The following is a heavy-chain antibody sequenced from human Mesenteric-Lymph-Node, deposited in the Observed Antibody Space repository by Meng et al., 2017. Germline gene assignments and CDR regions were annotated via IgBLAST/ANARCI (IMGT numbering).Heavy chain of an antibody. CDR2: IYYSGST. V-gene: IGHV4-31*03. CDR3: ARVDSSGYFLDY. J-gene: IGHJ4*01. CDR1: GGSISSGGHS. D-gene: IGHD3-22*01. Sequence: QVQLQESCPGLVKPSQTLSLTCPVSGGSISSGGHSWSWIRQHPGKGLEWIAYIYYSGSTYYNPSLKSRVILSVDTSKNQFSLKLSSVTAADTAVYYCARVDSSGYFLDYWGQGTLVTVSS.